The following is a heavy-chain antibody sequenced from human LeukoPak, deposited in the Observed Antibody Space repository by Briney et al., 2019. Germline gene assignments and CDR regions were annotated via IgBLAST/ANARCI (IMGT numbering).Heavy chain of an antibody. CDR3: AREGTTGDPYYYYYYGMDV. D-gene: IGHD4-17*01. J-gene: IGHJ6*02. V-gene: IGHV1-69*13. CDR1: GGTFSSYA. Sequence: ASVKVSCKASGGTFSSYAISWVRQAPGQGLEWMGGIIPIFGTANYAQKLQGRVTITADESTSTAYMELSSLRSEDTAVYYCAREGTTGDPYYYYYYGMDVWGQGTTVTVSS. CDR2: IIPIFGTA.